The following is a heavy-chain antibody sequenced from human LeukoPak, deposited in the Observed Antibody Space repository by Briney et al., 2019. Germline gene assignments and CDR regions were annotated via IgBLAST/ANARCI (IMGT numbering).Heavy chain of an antibody. CDR1: GYTFTSYD. D-gene: IGHD5-12*01. CDR2: MNPNSGIT. CDR3: AREPGYSGYDLRGGIDY. Sequence: ASVKVSCKASGYTFTSYDINWVRQATGQGLEWMGWMNPNSGITGYAQKFQGRTTMTRNTSISTAYMELSSLRSEDTAVYYCAREPGYSGYDLRGGIDYWGQGTLVTVSS. J-gene: IGHJ4*02. V-gene: IGHV1-8*01.